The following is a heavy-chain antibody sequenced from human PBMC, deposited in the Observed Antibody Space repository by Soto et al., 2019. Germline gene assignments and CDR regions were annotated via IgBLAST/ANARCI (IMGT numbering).Heavy chain of an antibody. Sequence: SETLSLTCTVSGGSISSSSYYWGWIRQPPGKGLEWIGSIYYSGSTYYNPSLKSRVTISVDTSKNQFSLKLSSVTAADTAVYYCARQVAVAGTYYYYYMDVWGKGTTVTVSS. J-gene: IGHJ6*03. CDR2: IYYSGST. V-gene: IGHV4-39*01. CDR1: GGSISSSSYY. D-gene: IGHD6-19*01. CDR3: ARQVAVAGTYYYYYMDV.